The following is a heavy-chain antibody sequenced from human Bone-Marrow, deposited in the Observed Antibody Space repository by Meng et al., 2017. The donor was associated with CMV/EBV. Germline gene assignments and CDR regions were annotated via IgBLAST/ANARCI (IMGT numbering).Heavy chain of an antibody. J-gene: IGHJ6*02. V-gene: IGHV1-69*10. CDR3: ASAMVRTVATYYYYLYGLDV. CDR2: IIPMIDKA. D-gene: IGHD3-10*01. CDR1: GGTFSSYA. Sequence: SVKVSCKASGGTFSSYAISWVRQAPGQGLEWMGGIIPMIDKAHYAQKFQGTVTITADKSTSTAYMELSSLKSDDTAVYYCASAMVRTVATYYYYLYGLDVWGQGTTVTVSS.